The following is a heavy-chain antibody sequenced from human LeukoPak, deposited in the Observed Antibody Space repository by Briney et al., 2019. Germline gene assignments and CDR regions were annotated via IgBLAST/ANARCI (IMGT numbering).Heavy chain of an antibody. CDR3: AKEPQYYYGSGSYSPFDY. D-gene: IGHD3-10*01. Sequence: GSLRLSCAASGFTFSSYAMSWVRQAPGKGLEWVSAISGSGGSTYYADSVKGRFTISRDNSKNTLYLQMNSLRAEDTAVYYCAKEPQYYYGSGSYSPFDYWGQGTLVTVSS. J-gene: IGHJ4*02. CDR1: GFTFSSYA. V-gene: IGHV3-23*01. CDR2: ISGSGGST.